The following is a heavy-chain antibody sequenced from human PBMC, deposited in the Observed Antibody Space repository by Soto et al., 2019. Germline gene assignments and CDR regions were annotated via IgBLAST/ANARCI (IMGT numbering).Heavy chain of an antibody. D-gene: IGHD3-9*01. Sequence: ASVKVSCKASGYIFTDYYMHWVRQAPGQELGWMGRINPNSGGTNYAQKFQGRVTMTRDTSISTAYMELSRLRSDDTAVYYCARDHYYDILTGYYPKYYFDYWGQGTLVTVSS. J-gene: IGHJ4*02. CDR2: INPNSGGT. V-gene: IGHV1-2*06. CDR3: ARDHYYDILTGYYPKYYFDY. CDR1: GYIFTDYY.